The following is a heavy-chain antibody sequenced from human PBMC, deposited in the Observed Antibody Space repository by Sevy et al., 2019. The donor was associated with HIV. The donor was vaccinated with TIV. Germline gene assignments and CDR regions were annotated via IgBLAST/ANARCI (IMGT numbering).Heavy chain of an antibody. Sequence: ASVKVSCKASGYTFTSYGISWVRQAPGQGLEWMGWISAYNGNTNYAQKLQGRVTMTTDTSTSTAYMELRSLRSDDTAVYYCAGDGGVAAADDYYYYGMDVWGQGTTVTVSS. D-gene: IGHD6-13*01. CDR2: ISAYNGNT. V-gene: IGHV1-18*01. CDR1: GYTFTSYG. CDR3: AGDGGVAAADDYYYYGMDV. J-gene: IGHJ6*02.